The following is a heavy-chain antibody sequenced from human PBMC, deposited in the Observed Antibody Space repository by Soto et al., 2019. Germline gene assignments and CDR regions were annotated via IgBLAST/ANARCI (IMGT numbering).Heavy chain of an antibody. V-gene: IGHV4-30-2*01. CDR1: GGSISSGGYS. Sequence: SETLSLTCAVSGGSISSGGYSWSWIRQPPGKGLEWIGYIYHSGSTYYNPSLKSRVTISVDRSKNQFSLKLSSVTAADTAVYYCARAPQYYDSSGYYNWFDPWGQGTLVTVSS. CDR3: ARAPQYYDSSGYYNWFDP. CDR2: IYHSGST. J-gene: IGHJ5*02. D-gene: IGHD3-22*01.